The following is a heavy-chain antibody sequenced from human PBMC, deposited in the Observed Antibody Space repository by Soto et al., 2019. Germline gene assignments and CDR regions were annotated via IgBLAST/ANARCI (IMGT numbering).Heavy chain of an antibody. J-gene: IGHJ5*02. CDR2: IYYSGST. V-gene: IGHV4-61*08. CDR3: ARDSGYCSSTSCLGWFDP. D-gene: IGHD2-2*01. CDR1: GDSIGSSAYH. Sequence: TSETLSLTCTVSGDSIGSSAYHWGWIRQPPGKGLEWIGYIYYSGSTNYNPSLKSRVTISVDTSKNQFSLKLSSVTAADTAVYYCARDSGYCSSTSCLGWFDPRGQGTLVTVSS.